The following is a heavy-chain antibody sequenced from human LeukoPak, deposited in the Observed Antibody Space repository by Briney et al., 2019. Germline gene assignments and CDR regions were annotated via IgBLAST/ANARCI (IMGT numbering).Heavy chain of an antibody. Sequence: ASVKVSCKASGYTFTSYDINWVRQATGQGLEWMGWMNPNSGNTGYAQKFQGRVTMTRNTSISTAYMELSSLRSEDTAVYYCARGALVVVPAAMSVGYYYGMDVWGQGTTVTVSS. V-gene: IGHV1-8*01. CDR3: ARGALVVVPAAMSVGYYYGMDV. D-gene: IGHD2-2*01. CDR1: GYTFTSYD. CDR2: MNPNSGNT. J-gene: IGHJ6*02.